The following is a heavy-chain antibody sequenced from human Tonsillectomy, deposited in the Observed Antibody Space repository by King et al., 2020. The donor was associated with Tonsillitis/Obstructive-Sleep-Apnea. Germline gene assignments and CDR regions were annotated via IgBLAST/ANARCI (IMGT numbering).Heavy chain of an antibody. CDR3: ARSSIAARVYYYYMDV. D-gene: IGHD6-6*01. J-gene: IGHJ6*03. CDR2: ISSISSTI. CDR1: GFTFSRYS. V-gene: IGHV3-48*02. Sequence: VQLVESGGGLVQPGGSLRLSCAASGFTFSRYSMNWVLQAPGKGLEWVSYISSISSTIYYADSVKGRFTISRDNAKNSLYLQMNSLSDADTAVYYCARSSIAARVYYYYMDVWGKGTTVTVSS.